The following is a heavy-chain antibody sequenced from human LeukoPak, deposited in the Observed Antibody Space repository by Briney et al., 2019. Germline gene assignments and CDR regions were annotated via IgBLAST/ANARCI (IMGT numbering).Heavy chain of an antibody. CDR1: GYSISSGYY. V-gene: IGHV4-38-2*02. Sequence: PSETLSPTCTVSGYSISSGYYWGWIRQPPGKGLEWIGSIYHSGSTYYNPSLKSRVTISVDTSKNQFSLKLSSVTAADTAVYYCARDLRLVRFDYWGQGTLVTVSS. CDR3: ARDLRLVRFDY. D-gene: IGHD6-19*01. J-gene: IGHJ4*02. CDR2: IYHSGST.